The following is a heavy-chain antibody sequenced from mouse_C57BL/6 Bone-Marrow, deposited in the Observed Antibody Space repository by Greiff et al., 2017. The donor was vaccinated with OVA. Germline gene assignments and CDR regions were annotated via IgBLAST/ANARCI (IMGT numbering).Heavy chain of an antibody. CDR1: GFSLTSYA. J-gene: IGHJ3*01. V-gene: IGHV2-9-1*01. D-gene: IGHD2-12*01. CDR2: IWTGGGT. CDR3: ARTYCYDRLPWFAY. Sequence: VKLVQSGPGLVAPSQSLSITCTVSGFSLTSYAISWVRQPPGKGLEWLGVIWTGGGTNYNSALQSRLSISKDNSKSRVFLKMNCLQADDTTRYYCARTYCYDRLPWFAYWGQGTLVTVSA.